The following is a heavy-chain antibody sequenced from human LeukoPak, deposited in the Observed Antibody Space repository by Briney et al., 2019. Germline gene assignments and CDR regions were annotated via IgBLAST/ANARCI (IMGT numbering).Heavy chain of an antibody. Sequence: GVSLRLSCTVSGFTVSSNSMSWVRQAPGKGLEWVSFIYSDNTHYSDSVKGRFTISRDNSKNTLYLQMNSLRAEDTAVYYCANDLGWIQLNLGRGQGTLVTVSS. J-gene: IGHJ4*02. CDR1: GFTVSSNS. CDR3: ANDLGWIQLNLG. D-gene: IGHD5-18*01. CDR2: IYSDNT. V-gene: IGHV3-53*01.